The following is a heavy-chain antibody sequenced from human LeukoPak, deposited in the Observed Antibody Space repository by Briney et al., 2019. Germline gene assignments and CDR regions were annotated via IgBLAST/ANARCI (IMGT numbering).Heavy chain of an antibody. CDR1: GYTFTGYY. J-gene: IGHJ4*02. Sequence: ASVKVSCKASGYTFTGYYMHWVRQAPEQGLEWMGWINPNSGGTNYAQKFQGRVTMTRDTSISTAYMELSRLKSDDTAVYYCARDPSTVTTRHLDYWAQGTLVTVSS. CDR2: INPNSGGT. V-gene: IGHV1-2*02. D-gene: IGHD4-17*01. CDR3: ARDPSTVTTRHLDY.